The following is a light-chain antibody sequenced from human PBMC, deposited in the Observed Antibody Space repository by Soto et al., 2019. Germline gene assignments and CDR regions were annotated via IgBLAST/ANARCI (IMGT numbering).Light chain of an antibody. J-gene: IGKJ1*01. V-gene: IGKV1-39*01. CDR1: QNISDF. CDR2: AAS. CDR3: QQSSSTPRT. Sequence: DIQMTQSPSSLSASVGDRVTITCRASQNISDFLNWYQQKPGKAPKFLIYAASSLQSGVPSRFSGSGSGTDFTLSSSNLQPEDVATYYCQQSSSTPRTFGQGTNVEIK.